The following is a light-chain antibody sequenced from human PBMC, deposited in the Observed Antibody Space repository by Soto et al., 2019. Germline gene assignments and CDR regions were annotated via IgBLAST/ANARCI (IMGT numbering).Light chain of an antibody. CDR2: DAS. CDR1: LSISSR. V-gene: IGKV1-5*01. J-gene: IGKJ1*01. CDR3: QHYNSYSEA. Sequence: DIQMTQSPSTLSASVGDRVTITCRASLSISSRLAWYQQKPGKAPKLLIFDASSLESGVPSRFSGSGSGTEFTLTISSLQPDDFATYYCQHYNSYSEAFGQGTKVDIK.